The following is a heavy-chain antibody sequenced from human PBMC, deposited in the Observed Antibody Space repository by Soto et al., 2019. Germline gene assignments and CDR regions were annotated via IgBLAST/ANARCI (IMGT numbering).Heavy chain of an antibody. V-gene: IGHV6-1*01. Sequence: PSETLSLTCAISGDSVSSNSAAWNWIRQSPSRGLEWLGRTYYRSKWYNDYAVSVKSRITINPDTSKNQFSLQLNSVTPEDTAVYYCARDRGSRWYVDYYGMDVWGQGTTVTVYS. CDR3: ARDRGSRWYVDYYGMDV. J-gene: IGHJ6*02. D-gene: IGHD6-13*01. CDR2: TYYRSKWYN. CDR1: GDSVSSNSAA.